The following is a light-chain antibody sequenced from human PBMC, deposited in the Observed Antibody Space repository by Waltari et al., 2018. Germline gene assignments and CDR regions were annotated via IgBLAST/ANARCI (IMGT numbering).Light chain of an antibody. V-gene: IGKV4-1*01. CDR3: QQYYRSRT. CDR2: WAS. J-gene: IGKJ1*01. Sequence: IVMTQSPDSLAVPLGERAPPACTSSQSVFYRSDNKNYLAWYQHMPGQPPKLLFYWASTRESGVPDRFSASGSGADFTLTINNLQAEDVAVYYCQQYYRSRTFGQGTKVEIK. CDR1: QSVFYRSDNKNY.